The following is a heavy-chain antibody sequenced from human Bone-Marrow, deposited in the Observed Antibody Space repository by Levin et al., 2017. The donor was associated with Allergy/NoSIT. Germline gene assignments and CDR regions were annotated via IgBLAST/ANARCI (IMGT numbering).Heavy chain of an antibody. CDR2: MNPNSGNT. Sequence: ASVKVSCKASGYTFTSYDINWVRQATGQGLEWMGWMNPNSGNTGYAQKFQGRVTMTRNTSISTAYMELSSLRSEDTAVYYCARGHPYYYDSSGYTNFDYWGQGTLVTVSS. CDR3: ARGHPYYYDSSGYTNFDY. J-gene: IGHJ4*02. CDR1: GYTFTSYD. V-gene: IGHV1-8*01. D-gene: IGHD3-22*01.